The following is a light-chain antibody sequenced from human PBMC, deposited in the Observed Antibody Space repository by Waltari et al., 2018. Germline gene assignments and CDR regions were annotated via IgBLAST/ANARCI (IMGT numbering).Light chain of an antibody. V-gene: IGLV5-37*01. CDR2: YKSDSEK. CDR1: SDIIVGDLN. J-gene: IGLJ3*02. CDR3: MFWPSNVWV. Sequence: QPVLTQPPSSSASPGESARLTCTLPSDIIVGDLNIYWYQQEPGSPPRFLLYYKSDSEKAQGSGVPSRFSGSKDASANAGILLISGLQSEDEADYYCMFWPSNVWVFGGGTKLTVL.